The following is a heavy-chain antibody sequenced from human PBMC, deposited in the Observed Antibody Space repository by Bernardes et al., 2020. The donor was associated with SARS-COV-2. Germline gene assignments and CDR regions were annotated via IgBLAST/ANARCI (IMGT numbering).Heavy chain of an antibody. Sequence: GGSLRLSCAASGFTFSSYGMHWVRQAPGKGLEWVAVIWYDGSNKYYADSVKGRFTISRDNSKNTLYLQMNSLRAEDTAVYYCARGPSSGYWDYFDYWGQGTLVTVSS. D-gene: IGHD3-22*01. CDR1: GFTFSSYG. CDR3: ARGPSSGYWDYFDY. J-gene: IGHJ4*02. V-gene: IGHV3-33*01. CDR2: IWYDGSNK.